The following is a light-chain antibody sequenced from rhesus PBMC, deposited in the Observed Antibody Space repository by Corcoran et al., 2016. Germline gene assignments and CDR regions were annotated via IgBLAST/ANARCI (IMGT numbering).Light chain of an antibody. J-gene: IGKJ4*01. CDR2: KAS. CDR1: ENVNNY. CDR3: QHNYGTPLT. V-gene: IGKV1-74*01. Sequence: DIQMTQSPSSLSASVGDRVTITCRTSENVNNYLNWYQQKPGKAPKLLIYKASTFQSGVPSRFSGSGSVTDYTFTISSLKSEDVATYYCQHNYGTPLTFGGGTKVEIK.